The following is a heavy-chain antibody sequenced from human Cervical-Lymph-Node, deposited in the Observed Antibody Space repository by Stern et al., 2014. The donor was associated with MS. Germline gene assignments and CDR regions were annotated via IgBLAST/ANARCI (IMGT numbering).Heavy chain of an antibody. Sequence: QITLKESGPALVKPTQTLTLTCTFSGFSLNTSGVGVAWIRRPPGKALEWLARIDWDDAKFYRTALKTRLTLSKDTSKNQEVLRMTNMDPLDSATYFCTRSLAGVFDYWGQGTLVTVSS. CDR3: TRSLAGVFDY. CDR2: IDWDDAK. CDR1: GFSLNTSGVG. J-gene: IGHJ4*02. V-gene: IGHV2-70*04.